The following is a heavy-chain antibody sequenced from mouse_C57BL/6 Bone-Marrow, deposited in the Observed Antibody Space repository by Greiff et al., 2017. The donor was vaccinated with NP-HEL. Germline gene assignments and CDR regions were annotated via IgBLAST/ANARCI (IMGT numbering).Heavy chain of an antibody. J-gene: IGHJ2*01. V-gene: IGHV1-5*01. CDR1: GYTFTSYW. Sequence: EVQLQQSGTVLARPGASVKMSCKTSGYTFTSYWMHWVKQRPGQGLEWIGAIYPGNSDTSYNQKFKGKAKLTAVTSAITAYMELSSLTNEDSAVYYCTIGDYYGSSYDCFDYWGKGTTLTVSS. CDR2: IYPGNSDT. CDR3: TIGDYYGSSYDCFDY. D-gene: IGHD1-1*01.